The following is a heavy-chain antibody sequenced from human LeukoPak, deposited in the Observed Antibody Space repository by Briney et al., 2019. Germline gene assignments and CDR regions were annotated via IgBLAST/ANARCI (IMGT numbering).Heavy chain of an antibody. CDR3: ARDKSMSFSVGWYGWFDP. CDR2: IYHDRST. D-gene: IGHD6-19*01. CDR1: GISISSGYY. J-gene: IGHJ5*02. Sequence: SETLSLTCSVSGISISSGYYYAWIRQTPGKGLEWIGNIYHDRSTFYNPSLERRVTISVDVSRNQFSLKLTSLTAADTAVYYCARDKSMSFSVGWYGWFDPWGQGTPVTVSS. V-gene: IGHV4-38-2*02.